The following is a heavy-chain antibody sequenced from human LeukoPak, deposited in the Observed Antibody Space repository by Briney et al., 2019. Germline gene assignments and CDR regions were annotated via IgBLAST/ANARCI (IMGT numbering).Heavy chain of an antibody. D-gene: IGHD3-16*01. V-gene: IGHV4-61*02. Sequence: SETLSLTCTVSGGSISSGSYYWSWIRQPAGKGLEWIGRIYTSGSTNYNPSLKSRVTISVDTSKNQFSLKLSSVTAADTAVYYCARERWYYFDYWDQGTLVTVSS. CDR2: IYTSGST. J-gene: IGHJ4*02. CDR3: ARERWYYFDY. CDR1: GGSISSGSYY.